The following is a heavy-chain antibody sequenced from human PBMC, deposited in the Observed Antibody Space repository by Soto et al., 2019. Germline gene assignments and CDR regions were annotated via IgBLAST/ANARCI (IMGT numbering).Heavy chain of an antibody. J-gene: IGHJ3*01. Sequence: QVQLVQSGADVTKPGSSVKVSCKTSGGSFGSSAISWVRQAPAHGLEWMGEIIPVFDNANYAQNFQGRLTSTADELTGTVFMELSSLRSEDTAVYFCARLRRDWGDAVDLWGLGTVVTVSS. CDR1: GGSFGSSA. CDR3: ARLRRDWGDAVDL. D-gene: IGHD3-16*01. V-gene: IGHV1-69*01. CDR2: IIPVFDNA.